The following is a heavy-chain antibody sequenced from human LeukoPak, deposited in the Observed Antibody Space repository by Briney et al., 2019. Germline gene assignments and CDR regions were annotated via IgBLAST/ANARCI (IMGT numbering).Heavy chain of an antibody. V-gene: IGHV3-23*01. CDR3: ASQSYYDILTGYWPQVDY. J-gene: IGHJ4*02. CDR2: ISGSGGST. D-gene: IGHD3-9*01. Sequence: SGGSLRLSCAASGFTFSSYAMSWVRQAPGKGLEWVSAISGSGGSTYYADSVKGRFTISRDNAKNSLYLQMNSLRDEDTAVYYCASQSYYDILTGYWPQVDYWGQGTLVTVSS. CDR1: GFTFSSYA.